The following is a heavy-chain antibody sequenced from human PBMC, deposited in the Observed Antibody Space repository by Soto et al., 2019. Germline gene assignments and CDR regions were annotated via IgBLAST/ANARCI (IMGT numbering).Heavy chain of an antibody. CDR3: ARETRARFDP. V-gene: IGHV4-30-2*01. CDR1: GGSVNSGGYS. CDR2: IDQSGTT. Sequence: SETLSLTCAVSGGSVNSGGYSWSWIRQAPGKGLEWIGYIDQSGTTYSNPSLKSRVTLSVDKSKNQFSLNLSSVTAADTAVYYCARETRARFDPWGQGTPVTVLL. J-gene: IGHJ5*02.